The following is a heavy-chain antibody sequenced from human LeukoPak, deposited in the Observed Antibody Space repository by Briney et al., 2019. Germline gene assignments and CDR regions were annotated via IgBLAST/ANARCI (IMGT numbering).Heavy chain of an antibody. CDR2: INHSGST. CDR1: GGSFSGYY. CDR3: AKYAYCGGDCQDGFAFDI. V-gene: IGHV4-34*01. Sequence: SETLSLTCAVYGGSFSGYYWSWIRQPPGKGLEWIGEINHSGSTNYNPSLKSRVTISINTSKNQFSLKLSSVTAADTAVYYCAKYAYCGGDCQDGFAFDIWGQGTMVTVSS. D-gene: IGHD2-21*02. J-gene: IGHJ3*02.